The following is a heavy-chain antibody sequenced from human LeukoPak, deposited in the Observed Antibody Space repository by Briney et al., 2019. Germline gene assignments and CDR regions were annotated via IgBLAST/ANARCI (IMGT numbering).Heavy chain of an antibody. CDR3: AKVTYYDFWSGRYYFDY. CDR1: GFTFSSYA. V-gene: IGHV3-23*01. CDR2: ISGCGGST. Sequence: TGGSLRLSCAASGFTFSSYAMSWVRQAPGKGLEWVSAISGCGGSTYYADSVKGRFTISRDNSKNTLYLQMNSLRAEDTAVYYCAKVTYYDFWSGRYYFDYWGQGTLVTVSS. J-gene: IGHJ4*02. D-gene: IGHD3-3*01.